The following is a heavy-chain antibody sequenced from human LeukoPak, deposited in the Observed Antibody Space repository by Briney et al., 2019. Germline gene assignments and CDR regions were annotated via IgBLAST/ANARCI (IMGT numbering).Heavy chain of an antibody. D-gene: IGHD6-19*01. CDR3: ARGGGGEYSSGWYDY. CDR2: ISHSGST. CDR1: GYSITSDYY. Sequence: PSETLTLTCAVSGYSITSDYYWGWIRQPPGKGLEWIGSISHSGSTQYNPSLKSRVTISVDTSKNQFSLKLSSVTAADTAVYYCARGGGGEYSSGWYDYWGQGTLVTVSS. J-gene: IGHJ4*02. V-gene: IGHV4-38-2*01.